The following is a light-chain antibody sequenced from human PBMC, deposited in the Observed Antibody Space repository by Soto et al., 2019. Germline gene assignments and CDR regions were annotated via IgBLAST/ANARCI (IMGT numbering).Light chain of an antibody. Sequence: QSALTQPASVSGSPGQSITISCTGSSSDIGGYNYVSWYQQHPGKAPKRMIYDVSNRPSGVSNRFSGSKSGNTASLTISGLQAEDEADYYCSSYRNSSTLVFGTGTKVTVL. V-gene: IGLV2-14*01. J-gene: IGLJ1*01. CDR2: DVS. CDR1: SSDIGGYNY. CDR3: SSYRNSSTLV.